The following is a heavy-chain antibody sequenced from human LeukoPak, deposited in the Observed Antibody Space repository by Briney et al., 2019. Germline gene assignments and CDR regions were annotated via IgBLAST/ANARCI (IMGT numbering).Heavy chain of an antibody. CDR2: MYYSGST. Sequence: SETLSLTCTVSGDSISSSSYYWGWIRQPPGKGLEWLGNMYYSGSTDYNPPLKSRVTISVDTSKNQFSLKLSSVTAADTAVYYCASSPRVTIFGVVTPPDYWGQGTLVTVSS. CDR3: ASSPRVTIFGVVTPPDY. D-gene: IGHD3-3*01. V-gene: IGHV4-39*01. CDR1: GDSISSSSYY. J-gene: IGHJ4*02.